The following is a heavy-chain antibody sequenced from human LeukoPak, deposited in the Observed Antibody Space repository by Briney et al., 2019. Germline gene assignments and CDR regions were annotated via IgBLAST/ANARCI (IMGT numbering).Heavy chain of an antibody. CDR1: GGSIRSSSYY. Sequence: SETLSLTCTVSGGSIRSSSYYWGWIRQPPGKGLEWIGSIYHSGSTYYNPSLKSRVTISVDTSKNQFSLKLSSVTAADTAVYYCARSSVLRYFDWLLSTYYFDYWGQGTLVTVSS. CDR3: ARSSVLRYFDWLLSTYYFDY. J-gene: IGHJ4*02. CDR2: IYHSGST. D-gene: IGHD3-9*01. V-gene: IGHV4-39*07.